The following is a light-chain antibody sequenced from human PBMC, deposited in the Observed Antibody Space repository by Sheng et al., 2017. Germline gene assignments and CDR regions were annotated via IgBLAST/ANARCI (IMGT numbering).Light chain of an antibody. V-gene: IGKV1-9*01. Sequence: DIQLTQSPSFFSVTKWDKVTITCRASQGINNNLAWYQQRPGKAPRLIVYSASILQSGVPSRFIADGSGTDFTLTISSLQPEDFATYYCQQLTPDRTFGQGTRVE. CDR1: QGINNN. CDR3: QQLTPDRT. J-gene: IGKJ1*01. CDR2: SAS.